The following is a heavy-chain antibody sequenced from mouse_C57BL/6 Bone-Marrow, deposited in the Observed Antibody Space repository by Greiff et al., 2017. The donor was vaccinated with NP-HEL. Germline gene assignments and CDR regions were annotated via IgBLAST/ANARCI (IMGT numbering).Heavy chain of an antibody. CDR3: ARRGVVTTGFAY. Sequence: QVQLKQSGAELVKPGASVKLSCKASGYTFTSYWMHWVKQRPGQGLEWIGMIHPNSGSTNYNEKFKSKATLTVDKSSSTAYMQLSSLTSEDSAVYYCARRGVVTTGFAYWGQGTLVTVSA. CDR1: GYTFTSYW. D-gene: IGHD2-1*01. V-gene: IGHV1-64*01. CDR2: IHPNSGST. J-gene: IGHJ3*01.